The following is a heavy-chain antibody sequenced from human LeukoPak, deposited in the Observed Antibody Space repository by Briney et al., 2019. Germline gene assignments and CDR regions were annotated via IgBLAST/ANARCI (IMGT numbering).Heavy chain of an antibody. J-gene: IGHJ4*02. V-gene: IGHV3-64D*09. CDR1: RFTFSSYA. D-gene: IGHD3-22*01. Sequence: ACGSLRLSCSASRFTFSSYAMHWVRQAPGKGLEYVSAISSNGATTYYADSVKGRFTISRDNSKNTLYLQMSSLRAEDTAVYYCVKGSEAFCDSKSDYWGQGTLVT. CDR2: ISSNGATT. CDR3: VKGSEAFCDSKSDY.